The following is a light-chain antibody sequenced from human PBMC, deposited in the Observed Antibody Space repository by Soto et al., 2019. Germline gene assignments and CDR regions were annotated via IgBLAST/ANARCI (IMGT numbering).Light chain of an antibody. J-gene: IGKJ1*01. V-gene: IGKV1-39*01. Sequence: DIQITQSPSSLSASVGDRVTITCRASQSISTYLNWYQQKPGKAPKVLIYGASNLQSGVPSRFSGSGSGTDFTLTINSLQPEDFATYYCQQSHTIPAWTFGQGTKVDIK. CDR1: QSISTY. CDR2: GAS. CDR3: QQSHTIPAWT.